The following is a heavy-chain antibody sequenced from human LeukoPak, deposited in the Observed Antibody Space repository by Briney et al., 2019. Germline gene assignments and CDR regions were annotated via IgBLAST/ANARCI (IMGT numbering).Heavy chain of an antibody. V-gene: IGHV3-30*04. CDR1: GFTFSTYA. D-gene: IGHD3-10*01. CDR2: ISYDGSNK. J-gene: IGHJ4*02. Sequence: GRSLRLSCAASGFTFSTYAMHWVRQAPGKGLEWVAAISYDGSNKNYADSVKGRFTVSRDNSKNTLYLQMNSLRAEDTAVYYCAKVPGGSGDYFDYWGQGTLVTVSS. CDR3: AKVPGGSGDYFDY.